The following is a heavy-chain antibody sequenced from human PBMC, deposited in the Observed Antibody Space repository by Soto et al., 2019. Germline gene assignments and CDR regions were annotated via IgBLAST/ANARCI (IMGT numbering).Heavy chain of an antibody. CDR2: ISYDGSNK. Sequence: PGGSLRLSCAASGFTFSSYAMHWVRQAPGKGLEWVAVISYDGSNKYYADSVKGRFTISRDNSKNTLYLKMNSLRAEDTAVYYCAREDNWNPEGYYYGMDVWGQGTTVTVSS. J-gene: IGHJ6*02. V-gene: IGHV3-30-3*01. D-gene: IGHD1-20*01. CDR3: AREDNWNPEGYYYGMDV. CDR1: GFTFSSYA.